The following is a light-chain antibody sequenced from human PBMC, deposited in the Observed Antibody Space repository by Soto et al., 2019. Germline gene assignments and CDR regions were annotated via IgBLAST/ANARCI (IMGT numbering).Light chain of an antibody. Sequence: QSVLTQPASVSGSPGQSITISCTGTSSDVGAYNHVSWYQQHPGKVPKVMIYEVNNRPSGVSNRFSASKSGNTASLTIAGLQAEDEATYYFSSFTSGGPWVFGGGTKLTVL. CDR3: SSFTSGGPWV. CDR2: EVN. V-gene: IGLV2-14*03. CDR1: SSDVGAYNH. J-gene: IGLJ3*02.